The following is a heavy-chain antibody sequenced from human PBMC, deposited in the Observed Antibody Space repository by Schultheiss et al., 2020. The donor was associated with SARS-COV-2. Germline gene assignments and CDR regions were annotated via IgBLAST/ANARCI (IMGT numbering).Heavy chain of an antibody. V-gene: IGHV4-39*07. CDR3: ARDLGIAVAGGMDV. J-gene: IGHJ6*02. Sequence: SETLSLTCTVSGGSISRSGYYWGWIRQPPGKGLEWIGYIYHSGSTYYNPSLKSRVTMSVDTSKNQFSLKLSSVTAADTAVYYCARDLGIAVAGGMDVWGQGTTVTVSS. CDR2: IYHSGST. D-gene: IGHD6-19*01. CDR1: GGSISRSGYY.